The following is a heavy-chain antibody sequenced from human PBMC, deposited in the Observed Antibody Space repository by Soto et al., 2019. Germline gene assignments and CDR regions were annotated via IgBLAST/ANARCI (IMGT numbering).Heavy chain of an antibody. Sequence: EVQLVESGGGSVQPGESLRLSCAASGFSFRDYDMHWVRQPTGKGPAWVSGLGAADDPYYVASVKGRFSVSRDNAQSSFYLQMNNLRGDDTAVYFCARAYLVRLPRRADYYYAMDVWGRGTTVTVSS. V-gene: IGHV3-13*05. CDR2: LGAADDP. J-gene: IGHJ6*02. D-gene: IGHD1-26*01. CDR1: GFSFRDYD. CDR3: ARAYLVRLPRRADYYYAMDV.